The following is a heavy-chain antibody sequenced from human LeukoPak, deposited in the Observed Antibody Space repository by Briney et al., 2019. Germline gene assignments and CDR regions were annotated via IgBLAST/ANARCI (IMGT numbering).Heavy chain of an antibody. J-gene: IGHJ3*02. CDR2: ISSSGSDR. CDR3: ARDYGSGNYPDAFDI. Sequence: PGGSLRLSCAASEFTFSDYYMSWIRHAPGKGLEWVSYISSSGSDRYYSDSVKGRFTISRDNAKNSLYLQMNRLRAEDTAVYYCARDYGSGNYPDAFDIWGQGTMVTVSS. D-gene: IGHD3-10*01. CDR1: EFTFSDYY. V-gene: IGHV3-11*01.